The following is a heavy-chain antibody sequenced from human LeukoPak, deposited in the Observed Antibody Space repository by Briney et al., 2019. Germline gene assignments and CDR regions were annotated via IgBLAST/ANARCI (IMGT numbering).Heavy chain of an antibody. CDR3: AREATTLFFDY. CDR1: GITFSNYH. D-gene: IGHD2/OR15-2a*01. Sequence: PGGSLRLSCAASGITFSNYHMIWVRQAPGKGLECVSSISNNGANTYYADSVRGRFTISRDNSKNTLYLQMNSLRAEDTAVYYCAREATTLFFDYWGQGTLVTVSS. V-gene: IGHV3-23*01. J-gene: IGHJ4*02. CDR2: ISNNGANT.